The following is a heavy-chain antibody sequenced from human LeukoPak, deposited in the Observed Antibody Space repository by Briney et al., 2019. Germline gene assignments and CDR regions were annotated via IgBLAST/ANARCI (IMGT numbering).Heavy chain of an antibody. CDR1: GFTFSSYG. Sequence: GGSLRLSCAASGFTFSSYGMHWVRQAPGKGLEWVTFIRYDGSNKYYADSVKGRFTISRDNSKNTLYLQMNSLRAEDTAVYYCAKEAPHSGTWYSLIDYWGQGTLVTVSS. J-gene: IGHJ4*02. CDR2: IRYDGSNK. V-gene: IGHV3-30*02. D-gene: IGHD6-13*01. CDR3: AKEAPHSGTWYSLIDY.